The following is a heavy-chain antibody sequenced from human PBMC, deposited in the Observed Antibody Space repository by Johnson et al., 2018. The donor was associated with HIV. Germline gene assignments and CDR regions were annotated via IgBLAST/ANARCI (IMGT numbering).Heavy chain of an antibody. CDR1: GFTFSSYG. CDR2: ISYDGNNK. J-gene: IGHJ3*02. CDR3: ARGVDSSAYSFWGYDAFDI. D-gene: IGHD3-22*01. V-gene: IGHV3-30*19. Sequence: VQPGGSLRLSCAASGFTFSSYGMHWVRQAPGKGLEWVTIISYDGNNKHYADSVKGRFTISRDNSKDTLYLQMNSLRPEDTAVYYCARGVDSSAYSFWGYDAFDIWDQGTMVTVSS.